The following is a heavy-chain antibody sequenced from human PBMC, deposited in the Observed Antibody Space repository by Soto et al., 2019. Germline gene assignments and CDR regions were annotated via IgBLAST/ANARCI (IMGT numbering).Heavy chain of an antibody. CDR1: GFTFSSYE. J-gene: IGHJ4*02. V-gene: IGHV3-48*03. CDR2: ISSGGSTI. CDR3: ARDDSGSPSYFHY. Sequence: PGGSLRLSCAASGFTFSSYEMNWVRQAPGKGLEWVSYISSGGSTIYYADSVRGRFTISRDNAKNSLYLQMNSLRAEDTAVYYCARDDSGSPSYFHYWGQGTLVTVSS. D-gene: IGHD6-25*01.